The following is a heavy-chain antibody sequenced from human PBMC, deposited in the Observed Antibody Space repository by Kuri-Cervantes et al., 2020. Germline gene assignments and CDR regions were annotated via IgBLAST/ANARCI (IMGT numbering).Heavy chain of an antibody. CDR3: ARSFILQGEIYGFDY. CDR1: GGTFSSYA. CDR2: IIPIFGTA. V-gene: IGHV1-69*13. J-gene: IGHJ4*02. Sequence: SVKVSCKASGGTFSSYAISWVRQAPGQGLEWMGGIIPIFGTANYAQKFQGRVTITADESTSTAYMELSSLRSEDTAVYYCARSFILQGEIYGFDYWGQGTLVTVSS. D-gene: IGHD4-17*01.